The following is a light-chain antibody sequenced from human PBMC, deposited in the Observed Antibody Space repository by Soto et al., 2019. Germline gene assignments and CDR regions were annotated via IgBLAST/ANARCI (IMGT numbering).Light chain of an antibody. V-gene: IGLV2-14*01. CDR1: SSDVGGYNY. CDR2: DVS. Sequence: QSVLTQPASVSGSPGQSITISCTGTSSDVGGYNYASWYQQHPGKAPKLMIYDVSNRPSGFSNRFSGSKSGNTASLTISGLQAEDEADYYCSSYTSSSTRFGTGTKVTVL. CDR3: SSYTSSSTR. J-gene: IGLJ1*01.